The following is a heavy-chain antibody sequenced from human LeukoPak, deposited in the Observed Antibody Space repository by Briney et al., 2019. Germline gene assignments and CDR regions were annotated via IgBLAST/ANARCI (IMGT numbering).Heavy chain of an antibody. V-gene: IGHV3-48*03. CDR3: ARAEYDFWSGYLRYYYYMDV. CDR1: GFTFSSYE. CDR2: ISSSGSTI. J-gene: IGHJ6*03. Sequence: GGSLRLSCAASGFTFSSYEMNWVRQAPGKGLEWVSYISSSGSTIYYADSVKGRFTISRDNAKNSLYLQMNSLRAEDTAVYYCARAEYDFWSGYLRYYYYMDVWGKGTTVTVSS. D-gene: IGHD3-3*01.